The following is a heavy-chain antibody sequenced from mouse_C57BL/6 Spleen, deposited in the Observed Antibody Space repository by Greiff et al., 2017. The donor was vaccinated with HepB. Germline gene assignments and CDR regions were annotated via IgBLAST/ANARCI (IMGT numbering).Heavy chain of an antibody. CDR1: GFTFSSYA. CDR2: ISDGGSYT. V-gene: IGHV5-4*03. J-gene: IGHJ4*01. CDR3: ARVADGYSAMDY. Sequence: DVKLVESGGGLVKPGGSLKLSCAASGFTFSSYAMSWVRQTPEKRLEWVATISDGGSYTYYPDNVKGRFTISRDNAKNNLYLQMSHLKSEDTAMYYCARVADGYSAMDYWGQGTSVTVSS. D-gene: IGHD2-3*01.